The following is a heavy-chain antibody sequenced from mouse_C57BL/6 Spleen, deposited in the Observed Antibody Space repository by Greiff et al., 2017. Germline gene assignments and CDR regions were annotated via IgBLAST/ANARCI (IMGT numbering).Heavy chain of an antibody. CDR3: ASNGDVGAWFAY. Sequence: QVQLQQPGAELVKPGASVKVSCKASGYTFTSYWMHWVKQRPGQGLEWIGRIHPSDSDTNYNQKFKGKATLTVDKTSSTAYMQLSSLTSEDSAVYYCASNGDVGAWFAYWGQGTLVTVSA. CDR2: IHPSDSDT. J-gene: IGHJ3*01. D-gene: IGHD4-1*02. V-gene: IGHV1-74*01. CDR1: GYTFTSYW.